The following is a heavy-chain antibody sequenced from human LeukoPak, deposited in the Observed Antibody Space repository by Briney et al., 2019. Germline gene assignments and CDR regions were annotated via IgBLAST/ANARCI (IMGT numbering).Heavy chain of an antibody. D-gene: IGHD4-17*01. V-gene: IGHV4-30-2*01. CDR1: GGSISSGGYY. CDR3: ARESPYGEPAY. J-gene: IGHJ4*02. Sequence: PSETLSLTCTVSGGSISSGGYYWSWIRQPPWKGLEWIGYIYHSGSTYYNPSLKSRVTISVDRSKNQFSLKLSSVTAADTAVYYCARESPYGEPAYWGQGTLVTVSS. CDR2: IYHSGST.